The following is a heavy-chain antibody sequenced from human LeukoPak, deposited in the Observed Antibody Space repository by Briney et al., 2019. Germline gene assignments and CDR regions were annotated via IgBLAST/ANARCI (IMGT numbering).Heavy chain of an antibody. CDR2: INPGAGST. V-gene: IGHV1-46*01. Sequence: GASVKVSCKASGYIFTRYYIHWVRQAPGQGLEWMGSINPGAGSTNFAPRFQGRVTMTTDTSTTTVYMELTSLRFEETAVYYCARTARIGHYYGMDVWGQGTTITVSS. CDR3: ARTARIGHYYGMDV. CDR1: GYIFTRYY. D-gene: IGHD5-12*01. J-gene: IGHJ6*01.